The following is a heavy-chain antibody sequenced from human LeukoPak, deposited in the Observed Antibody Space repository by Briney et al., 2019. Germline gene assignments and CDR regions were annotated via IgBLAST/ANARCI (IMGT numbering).Heavy chain of an antibody. J-gene: IGHJ4*02. CDR1: GGSISSGDYY. Sequence: SETLSLTCTVSGGSISSGDYYWSWIRQPPGKGLEWIGYIYYSGSTYYNPSLKSRVTISVDTSKNQFSLKLSSVTAADTAMYYCARDHQGYFDYWGQGTLVTVSS. CDR3: ARDHQGYFDY. V-gene: IGHV4-30-4*01. CDR2: IYYSGST.